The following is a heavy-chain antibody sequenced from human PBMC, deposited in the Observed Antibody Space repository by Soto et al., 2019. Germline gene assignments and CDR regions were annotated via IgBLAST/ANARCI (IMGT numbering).Heavy chain of an antibody. Sequence: EVQLVESGGGLVQPGGSLRLSCAASGFTFSSDWMSWVRQAPGKGLEWVANIKQDGIEKYYVDSVNGRFTISRDNAKNSLYLQMNSLRAEDTAVYYCARGVCSCGSCYSYYYYYYMDVWGKGTTVTVSS. CDR3: ARGVCSCGSCYSYYYYYYMDV. D-gene: IGHD2-15*01. V-gene: IGHV3-7*01. CDR2: IKQDGIEK. CDR1: GFTFSSDW. J-gene: IGHJ6*03.